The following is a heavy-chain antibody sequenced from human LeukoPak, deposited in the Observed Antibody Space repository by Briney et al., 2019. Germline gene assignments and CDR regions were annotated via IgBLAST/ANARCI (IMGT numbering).Heavy chain of an antibody. D-gene: IGHD6-19*01. J-gene: IGHJ2*01. V-gene: IGHV3-64*01. CDR3: ARDTCGCGSGWHLYWYFDL. CDR2: ISSNGRSI. CDR1: GFTFSDYA. Sequence: GGSLRLSCAASGFTFSDYAMHWVRQSPGKELEYVSAISSNGRSIHYANSVEGRFTISRDNSQNTLYLQMDSLRAEDIAVYYCARDTCGCGSGWHLYWYFDLWGRGTLVTVSS.